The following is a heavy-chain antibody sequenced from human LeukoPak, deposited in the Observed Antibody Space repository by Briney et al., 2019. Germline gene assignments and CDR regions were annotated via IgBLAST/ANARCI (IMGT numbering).Heavy chain of an antibody. J-gene: IGHJ4*02. CDR1: GFQFSSFW. D-gene: IGHD1-1*01. Sequence: GGSLRLSCSASGFQFSSFWMHWVRQAPGKGLVWVSRINLDGRDTTYADSVKGRFTISRDNAKNTLYVQMNTLRDEDTGIYYCARDERGNWNDTPRYWGQGILVTVSS. CDR2: INLDGRDT. V-gene: IGHV3-74*01. CDR3: ARDERGNWNDTPRY.